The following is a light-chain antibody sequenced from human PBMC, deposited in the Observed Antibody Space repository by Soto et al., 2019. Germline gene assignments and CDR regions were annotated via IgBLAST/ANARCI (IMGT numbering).Light chain of an antibody. V-gene: IGKV3-20*01. Sequence: EIVLTQSPGTLSLSPGEKATLSCRASQSVSSTYLAWYQHKPGQAPRLLISGASSRATGIPDRFSGSASGADFTLTISRLEPEDFAMFYCQQYGNSPYTLGQGTKLELK. CDR2: GAS. CDR3: QQYGNSPYT. CDR1: QSVSSTY. J-gene: IGKJ2*01.